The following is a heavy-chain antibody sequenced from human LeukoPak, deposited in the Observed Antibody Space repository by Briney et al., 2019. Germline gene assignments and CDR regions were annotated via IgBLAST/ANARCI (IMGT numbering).Heavy chain of an antibody. CDR2: IIGSGSEM. CDR1: GFTFNSYS. J-gene: IGHJ3*01. D-gene: IGHD1-26*01. V-gene: IGHV3-21*06. Sequence: VRSLRLSCGVSGFTFNSYSMNWVRQAPGKGLEWVASIIGSGSEMFYADSLKGRFTISRDNSENSLYLQMNSLRVEDTAVYYCAKVQSDIVGAMFFAFDVWGQGTMVSVSS. CDR3: AKVQSDIVGAMFFAFDV.